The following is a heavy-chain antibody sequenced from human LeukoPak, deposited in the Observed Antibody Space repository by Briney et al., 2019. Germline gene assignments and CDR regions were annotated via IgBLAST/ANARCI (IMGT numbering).Heavy chain of an antibody. V-gene: IGHV4-39*01. CDR3: ARRRYYDGSGYLE. CDR1: GDSVSRSDSY. J-gene: IGHJ1*01. D-gene: IGHD3-22*01. Sequence: SETLSLTCSVSGDSVSRSDSYWDWIRQPPGKGLEWIGTIYYSGRTYYSPSLKSRVTMPVDPSNNQFSLNLRSVTAADTALYYCARRRYYDGSGYLEWGQGTLLSVSS. CDR2: IYYSGRT.